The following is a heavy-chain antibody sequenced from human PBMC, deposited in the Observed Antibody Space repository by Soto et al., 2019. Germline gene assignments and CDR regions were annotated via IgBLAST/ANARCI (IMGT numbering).Heavy chain of an antibody. D-gene: IGHD1-20*01. CDR1: GFTFSSYS. V-gene: IGHV3-21*01. CDR3: ARYQSPPYNCNLDAFDI. Sequence: GGSLRLSCAASGFTFSSYSMNWVRQAPGKGLEWVSSISSSSSYIYYADSVKGRFTISRDNAKNSLYLQMNSLRAEDTAAYYCARYQSPPYNCNLDAFDIWGQGTMVTVSS. J-gene: IGHJ3*02. CDR2: ISSSSSYI.